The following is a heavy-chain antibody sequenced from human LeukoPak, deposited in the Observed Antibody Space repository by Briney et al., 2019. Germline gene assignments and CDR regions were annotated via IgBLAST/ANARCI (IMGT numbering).Heavy chain of an antibody. CDR3: VIWGDYDVLTGYYVPDY. CDR1: VFTFSNHA. V-gene: IGHV3-23*01. D-gene: IGHD3-9*01. CDR2: ITGSGTNR. J-gene: IGHJ4*02. Sequence: GASLRLSCVASVFTFSNHAMSWVRQAPGKGLEWVSAITGSGTNRYCADSLKGRFTTSRDNSKNTVFLQMNSLRHEDTAIYYCVIWGDYDVLTGYYVPDYWGQGTLVTVAS.